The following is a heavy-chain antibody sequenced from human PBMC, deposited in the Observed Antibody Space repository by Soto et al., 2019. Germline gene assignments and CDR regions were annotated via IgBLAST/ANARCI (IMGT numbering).Heavy chain of an antibody. V-gene: IGHV4-30-2*01. CDR2: IYHSGST. Sequence: SETLSLTCAVSGGSISSGGYSWSWIRQPPGKGLEWIGYIYHSGSTYYNPSLKSRVTISVDRSKNQFSLQLRSVTAADTAVYYCARGGVYCSYDLRPIWFDPRGQGSLVTVCS. CDR3: ARGGVYCSYDLRPIWFDP. D-gene: IGHD5-12*01. J-gene: IGHJ5*02. CDR1: GGSISSGGYS.